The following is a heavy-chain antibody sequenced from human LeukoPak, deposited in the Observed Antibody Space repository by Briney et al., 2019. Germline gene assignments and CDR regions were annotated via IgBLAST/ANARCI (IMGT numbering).Heavy chain of an antibody. CDR2: IYYSGST. Sequence: PSETLSLTCTVSGGSISSYYWSWTRQPPGKGLEWIGYIYYSGSTNYNPSLKSRVTTSVDTSKNQFSLKLSSVTAADTAVYYCASSTGPWYYGMDVWGQGTTVTVSS. J-gene: IGHJ6*02. CDR1: GGSISSYY. D-gene: IGHD1-1*01. CDR3: ASSTGPWYYGMDV. V-gene: IGHV4-59*08.